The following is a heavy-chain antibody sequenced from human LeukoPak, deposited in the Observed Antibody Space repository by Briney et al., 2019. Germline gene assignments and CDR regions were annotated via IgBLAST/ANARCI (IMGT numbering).Heavy chain of an antibody. CDR2: INPNSGGT. CDR1: GYTFTGYY. J-gene: IGHJ5*02. D-gene: IGHD6-13*01. Sequence: ASVKVSCKASGYTFTGYYIHWVRRAPGQGLEWMGWINPNSGGTNYAQKFQGRVTMTRDTSISTAYMELSRWGFEDTAVYYCARSSSSPAHGNWFDPWGQGTLVTVSS. V-gene: IGHV1-2*02. CDR3: ARSSSSPAHGNWFDP.